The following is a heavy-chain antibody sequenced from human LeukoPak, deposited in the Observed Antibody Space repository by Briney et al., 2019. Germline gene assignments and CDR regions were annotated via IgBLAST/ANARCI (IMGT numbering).Heavy chain of an antibody. CDR3: TRTGYTSGTDDY. J-gene: IGHJ4*02. V-gene: IGHV3-73*01. CDR1: GFTFSGAA. CDR2: IRTKPNDYAA. D-gene: IGHD6-19*01. Sequence: GGSLRLSCVASGFTFSGAAIHRFRQASGKGLEWVGRIRTKPNDYAAAYTASVKGRFTISRDDSKNTAYLQMNSLKTEDTAVYYCTRTGYTSGTDDYWGQGTLVTVSS.